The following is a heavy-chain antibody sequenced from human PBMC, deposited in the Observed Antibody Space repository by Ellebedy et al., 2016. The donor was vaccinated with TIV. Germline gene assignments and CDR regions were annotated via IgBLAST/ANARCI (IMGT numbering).Heavy chain of an antibody. CDR1: GFTFSGYG. D-gene: IGHD3-10*01. CDR2: ISGSGGST. J-gene: IGHJ3*02. V-gene: IGHV3-23*01. CDR3: AKDGAVRGVHDAFDI. Sequence: GGSLRLXXAASGFTFSGYGMSWVRQDPGKGLEWVAGISGSGGSTYYADSVKGRFTISRDNSKNTLYLQMNSLRAEDTAVYYCAKDGAVRGVHDAFDIWGQGTMVTVSS.